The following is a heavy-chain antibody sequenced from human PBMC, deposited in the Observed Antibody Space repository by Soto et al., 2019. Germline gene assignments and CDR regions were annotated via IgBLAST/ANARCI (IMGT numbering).Heavy chain of an antibody. CDR2: INPRGGST. CDR3: ARVALSGGGWLDP. CDR1: GYTFTSYY. Sequence: QVQLVQSGAEVKKPWASVNVSCKASGYTFTSYYMHWVRQAPGQGLEWMGIINPRGGSTTYAQKFQGKVTVTRDTSPSTVYMELSNMRSDDTAIYYCARVALSGGGWLDPWGQGTLVTVSS. J-gene: IGHJ5*02. D-gene: IGHD1-26*01. V-gene: IGHV1-46*01.